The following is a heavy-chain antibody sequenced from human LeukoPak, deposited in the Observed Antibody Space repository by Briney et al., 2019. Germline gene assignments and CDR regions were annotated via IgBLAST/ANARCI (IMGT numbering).Heavy chain of an antibody. CDR3: ARVQRGFFDY. D-gene: IGHD3-10*01. V-gene: IGHV3-48*03. CDR1: GFTFSSFE. CDR2: ISSGGSSI. Sequence: GGSLRLSCAASGFTFSSFEMNWVRQAPGKWLEWVSYISSGGSSIYYADSVKGRFTISRDNAQNSLYLQMNSLRAEDTAVYYCARVQRGFFDYWGRGTLVTVSS. J-gene: IGHJ4*02.